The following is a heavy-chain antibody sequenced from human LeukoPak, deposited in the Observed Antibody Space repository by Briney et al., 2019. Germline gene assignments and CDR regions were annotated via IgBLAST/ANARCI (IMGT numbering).Heavy chain of an antibody. CDR3: ARDGITFGGVRSFDY. V-gene: IGHV3-48*03. CDR1: GFTFSSYE. CDR2: ISSSGSTI. Sequence: GGSLRLSCAASGFTFSSYEMNWVSQAPGKVLEWVSYISSSGSTIYYADSVKGRFTISRDNAKNSLYLQMNSLRAEDTAVYYCARDGITFGGVRSFDYWGQGTLVTVSS. D-gene: IGHD3-16*01. J-gene: IGHJ4*02.